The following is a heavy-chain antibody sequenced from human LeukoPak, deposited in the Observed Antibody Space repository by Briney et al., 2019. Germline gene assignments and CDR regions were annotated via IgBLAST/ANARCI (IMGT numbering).Heavy chain of an antibody. CDR1: GFTVSSHY. Sequence: GGSLRLSCAASGFTVSSHYMKWVRQAPGKGLEWVSVIYSGGSTYYAESVKGRFTISRNNSKNTLYLQMKTLRAEDTAVYYCARRYSSGWWIDYWGQGTLVTVSS. J-gene: IGHJ4*02. CDR2: IYSGGST. CDR3: ARRYSSGWWIDY. D-gene: IGHD6-19*01. V-gene: IGHV3-53*01.